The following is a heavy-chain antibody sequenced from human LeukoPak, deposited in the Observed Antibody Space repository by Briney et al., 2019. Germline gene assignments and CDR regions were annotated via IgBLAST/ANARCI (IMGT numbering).Heavy chain of an antibody. CDR2: IYSGGST. CDR1: GFAFRNYA. J-gene: IGHJ3*02. V-gene: IGHV3-66*01. D-gene: IGHD5-18*01. CDR3: AVLAPYVYTAMVTRPFDI. Sequence: AGGSLRLSCAASGFAFRNYAMSWVRQAPGKGLEWVSVIYSGGSTYYADSVKGRFTISRDNSKNTLYLQMNSLRAEDTAVYYCAVLAPYVYTAMVTRPFDIWGQGTMVTVSS.